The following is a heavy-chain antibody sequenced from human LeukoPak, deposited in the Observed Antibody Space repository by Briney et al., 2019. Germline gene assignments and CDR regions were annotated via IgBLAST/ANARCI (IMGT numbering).Heavy chain of an antibody. D-gene: IGHD6-13*01. CDR2: IKQDGGEK. J-gene: IGHJ4*01. CDR3: ARDGTAAGLYFDL. Sequence: PGGSLRLSCGVSGFIFSDYWMNWVRQAPGKGLEWVASIKQDGGEKSYVDSVKGRFTISRDNAKNSLYLQMSSLRAEDTAVYYCARDGTAAGLYFDLWDQGTPVTVSS. V-gene: IGHV3-7*01. CDR1: GFIFSDYW.